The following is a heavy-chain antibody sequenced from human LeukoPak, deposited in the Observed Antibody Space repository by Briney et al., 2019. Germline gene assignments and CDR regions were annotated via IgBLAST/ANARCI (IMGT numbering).Heavy chain of an antibody. V-gene: IGHV3-48*01. CDR3: ARGDCSGGSCYLSLTTIDY. CDR2: ISSSSNTI. D-gene: IGHD2-15*01. J-gene: IGHJ4*02. Sequence: TGGSLGLSCVASGFTFSSYSMNWVRQAPGKGLEWVSYISSSSNTIYYADSVKGRFTISRDNAKNSLYLQMNSLRAEDTAVYYCARGDCSGGSCYLSLTTIDYWGQGTLVTVSS. CDR1: GFTFSSYS.